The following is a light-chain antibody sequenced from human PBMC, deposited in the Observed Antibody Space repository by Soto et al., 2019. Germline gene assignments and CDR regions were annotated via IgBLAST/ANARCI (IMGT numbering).Light chain of an antibody. CDR2: GAS. V-gene: IGKV1-12*01. CDR1: QGINSW. CDR3: QQTNKFPLT. J-gene: IGKJ4*01. Sequence: DIQMTQSPSSVSASVGDRVTITCRASQGINSWLAWYQQKAGKAPKLLIYGASSLQSGVPSRFSGSGSGADFTLTISSLQPEDFAIYYCQQTNKFPLTFGGGTMLEIK.